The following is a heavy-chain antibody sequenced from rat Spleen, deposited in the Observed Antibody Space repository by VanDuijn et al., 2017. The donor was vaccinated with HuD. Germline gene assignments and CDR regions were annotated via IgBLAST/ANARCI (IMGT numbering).Heavy chain of an antibody. J-gene: IGHJ4*01. D-gene: IGHD1-2*01. Sequence: EVQLVESGGGLVQPGKSLKLSCVASGFTCSSYWIYWIRQAPGEGLEWVSSISPDGGSTYYPDSVKGRFTISRDNAENTVYLQMHSLRSEDTATYYCGKDMNYYSTYPFYVMGAWGQGASVTVSS. CDR1: GFTCSSYW. CDR3: GKDMNYYSTYPFYVMGA. V-gene: IGHV5-58*01. CDR2: ISPDGGST.